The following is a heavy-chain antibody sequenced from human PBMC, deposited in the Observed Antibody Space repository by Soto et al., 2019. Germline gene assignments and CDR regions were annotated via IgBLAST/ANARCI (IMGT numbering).Heavy chain of an antibody. CDR1: GFTFNKYW. Sequence: EVQLVESGGVLVQPGGSLRLSCAASGFTFNKYWMAWVRQAPGKGLECVANINQDGSDKYYVDSVRGRFTISRDNTQNPMYLQMSSLRGGDTALYYFCRGPGSFDPRGQGTLVTVSS. CDR3: CRGPGSFDP. V-gene: IGHV3-7*01. J-gene: IGHJ5*02. CDR2: INQDGSDK.